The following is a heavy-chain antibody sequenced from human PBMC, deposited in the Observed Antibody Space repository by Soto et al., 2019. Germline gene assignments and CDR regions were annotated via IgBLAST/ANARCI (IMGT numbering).Heavy chain of an antibody. CDR3: TRYRWFDA. J-gene: IGHJ5*02. Sequence: PVGSLRLSCAASGFTLSNYEMNWVRQAPGKGLEWISYISSRCTVKYHADSVKGRFTISRDNAKNSLYLQMNSLRAEDTAVYYCTRYRWFDAWGQGTLVTVSS. CDR1: GFTLSNYE. CDR2: ISSRCTVK. D-gene: IGHD3-16*02. V-gene: IGHV3-48*03.